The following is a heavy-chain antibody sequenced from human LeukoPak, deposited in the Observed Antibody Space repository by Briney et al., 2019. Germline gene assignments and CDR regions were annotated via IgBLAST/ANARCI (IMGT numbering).Heavy chain of an antibody. CDR3: AKEGRANWFDP. D-gene: IGHD3-10*01. J-gene: IGHJ5*02. CDR1: GFTFDDYA. CDR2: ISWNSGSI. Sequence: GGSLRLSCAASGFTFDDYAMHWVRQAPGKGLEWVSGISWNSGSIGYADSVKGRFTISRDNAKNSLYLQMNSLRAEDTALYYCAKEGRANWFDPWGQGTLVTVSS. V-gene: IGHV3-9*01.